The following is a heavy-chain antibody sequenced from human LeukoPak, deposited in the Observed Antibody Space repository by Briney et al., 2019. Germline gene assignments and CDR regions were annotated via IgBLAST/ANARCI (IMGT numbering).Heavy chain of an antibody. CDR1: GVSISSYY. D-gene: IGHD1-14*01. J-gene: IGHJ4*02. CDR3: ARLHPTTSFDY. CDR2: IYYSGST. V-gene: IGHV4-59*01. Sequence: SETLSLTCTVSGVSISSYYWSWIRQPPGKGLEWIGYIYYSGSTNYNPSLKSRVTISVDTSKNQFSLKLSSVTAADTAVYYCARLHPTTSFDYWGQGTLVTVSS.